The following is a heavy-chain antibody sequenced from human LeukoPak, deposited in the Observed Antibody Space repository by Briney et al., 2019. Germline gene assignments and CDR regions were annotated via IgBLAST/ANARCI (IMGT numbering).Heavy chain of an antibody. D-gene: IGHD7-27*01. CDR3: ARDRAGDSFAI. CDR2: IHTSGST. V-gene: IGHV4-61*02. J-gene: IGHJ3*02. CDR1: GDSISRGNYY. Sequence: SETLSLTCTVSGDSISRGNYYWTWIRQPAGKRLEWIGRIHTSGSTNYNPSLKSQVTISMDTSKNQFSLNLNSVTAAYTAVYYCARDRAGDSFAIWGQGTMVTVSS.